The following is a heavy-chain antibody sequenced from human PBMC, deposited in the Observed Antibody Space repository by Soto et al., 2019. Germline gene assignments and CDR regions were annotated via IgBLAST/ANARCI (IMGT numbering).Heavy chain of an antibody. Sequence: PGGSLRLSCAGSGFTFNTHSIHWVRQAPGEGLEWVAVISYDERTKFYADSVKGRFTISRDNSENSVYLQMNFPRPDDAAVYYCAKEWEYHGSSGLWYFDLWGRGALVTVSS. J-gene: IGHJ2*01. CDR2: ISYDERTK. CDR1: GFTFNTHS. V-gene: IGHV3-30-3*02. CDR3: AKEWEYHGSSGLWYFDL. D-gene: IGHD6-6*01.